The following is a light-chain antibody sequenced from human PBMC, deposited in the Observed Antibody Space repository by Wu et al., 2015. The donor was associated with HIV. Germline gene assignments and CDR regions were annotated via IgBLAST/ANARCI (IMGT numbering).Light chain of an antibody. CDR3: QQRSNWPWT. CDR2: GSS. V-gene: IGKV3-11*01. CDR1: QRISSH. Sequence: EIVLTQSPVTLSLSPGARATLSCRASQRISSHLAWYQQKPGQAPRLLIYGSSNRVTGIPARFSGSGSGTDFTLTISSLEPEDFAVYYCQQRSNWPWTFGQGTKVEIK. J-gene: IGKJ1*01.